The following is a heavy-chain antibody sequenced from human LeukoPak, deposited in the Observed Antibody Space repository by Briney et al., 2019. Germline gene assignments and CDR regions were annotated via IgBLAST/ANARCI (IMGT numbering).Heavy chain of an antibody. J-gene: IGHJ5*02. Sequence: GESLRLSCVASGFTFSNYAMSWVRQAPGKRLEWVSAVTGRGGSTYYADSVKGRFTISRDNSRNTLFLQMNSLRAEDTAIYYCAKWGDFDILTGHYVSDLWGQGTLVTVSS. CDR2: VTGRGGST. V-gene: IGHV3-23*01. D-gene: IGHD3-9*01. CDR1: GFTFSNYA. CDR3: AKWGDFDILTGHYVSDL.